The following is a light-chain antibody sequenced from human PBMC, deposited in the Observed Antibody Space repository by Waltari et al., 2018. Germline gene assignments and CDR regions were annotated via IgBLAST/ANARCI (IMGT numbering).Light chain of an antibody. J-gene: IGLJ3*02. Sequence: QSALTQPASVSGPPGQSITISCPGTSRDVRGHSYVSWYQQHPGKAPKLMLFDRNKRPSGISKRFSGSKSGNTASLTSSGLQAEDEADYYCSSYTSSSTWVFGGGTKLTVL. CDR2: DRN. CDR1: SRDVRGHSY. V-gene: IGLV2-14*01. CDR3: SSYTSSSTWV.